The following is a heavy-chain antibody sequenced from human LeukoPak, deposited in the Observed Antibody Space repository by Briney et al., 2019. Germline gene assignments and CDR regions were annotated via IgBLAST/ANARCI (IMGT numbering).Heavy chain of an antibody. D-gene: IGHD3-10*01. Sequence: PGGSLRLSCAASGFTFSSYAMSWVRQAPGKGLEWVSAISGSGGSTYYVDSVKGRFTISRDNSKNTLYLQMNSLRAEDTAVYYCAKDQYYYGSGSYWVDYWGQGTLVTVSS. V-gene: IGHV3-23*01. CDR1: GFTFSSYA. J-gene: IGHJ4*02. CDR3: AKDQYYYGSGSYWVDY. CDR2: ISGSGGST.